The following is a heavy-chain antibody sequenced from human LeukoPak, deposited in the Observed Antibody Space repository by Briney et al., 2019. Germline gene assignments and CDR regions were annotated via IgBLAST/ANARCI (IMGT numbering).Heavy chain of an antibody. D-gene: IGHD2-2*02. CDR1: GFTFDDYA. J-gene: IGHJ4*02. Sequence: PGGSLRLSCAASGFTFDDYAMHWVRQAPGKGLEWVSLISGDGGSTYYADSVKGRFTISRDNSKNSLYLQMNSLRTEDTALYYCAKDGGLYCSSTSCYNPVFYEYYFDYWGQGTLVTVSS. V-gene: IGHV3-43*02. CDR3: AKDGGLYCSSTSCYNPVFYEYYFDY. CDR2: ISGDGGST.